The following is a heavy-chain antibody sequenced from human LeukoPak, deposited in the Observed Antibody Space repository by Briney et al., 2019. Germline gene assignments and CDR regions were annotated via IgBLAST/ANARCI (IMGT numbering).Heavy chain of an antibody. CDR1: GFTFSSYS. Sequence: GGSLRLSCAASGFTFSSYSMNWVRQAPGKGLEWVSYISSSSSTIYYADSVKGRFTISRDNSKNTLYLQMNSLRAEDTAVYYCTIFGVVIDYWGQGTLVTVSS. D-gene: IGHD3-3*01. J-gene: IGHJ4*02. CDR3: TIFGVVIDY. CDR2: ISSSSSTI. V-gene: IGHV3-48*01.